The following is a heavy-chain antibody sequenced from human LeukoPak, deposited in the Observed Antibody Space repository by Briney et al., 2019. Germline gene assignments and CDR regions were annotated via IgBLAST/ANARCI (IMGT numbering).Heavy chain of an antibody. CDR1: GYSFTSYW. Sequence: GESLKISCKGSGYSFTSYWIGWVRQMPGKGLEWIGIIYPGDSDTRYSPSFQGQVTISADKSISTAYLQWSSLKASDTAMYYCARRQASCTNGVCYTLYEMDVWGQGTTVTVSS. D-gene: IGHD2-8*01. CDR3: ARRQASCTNGVCYTLYEMDV. CDR2: IYPGDSDT. J-gene: IGHJ6*02. V-gene: IGHV5-51*01.